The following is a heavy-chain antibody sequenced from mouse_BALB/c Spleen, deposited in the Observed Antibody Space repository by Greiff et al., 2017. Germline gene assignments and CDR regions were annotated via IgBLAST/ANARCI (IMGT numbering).Heavy chain of an antibody. CDR3: ARQELGRDYFDY. D-gene: IGHD4-1*01. Sequence: EVKLMESGGDLVKPGGSLKLSCAASGFTFSSYGMSWVRQTPDKRLEWVATISSGGSYTYYPDSVKGRFTISRDNAKNTLYLQMSSLKSEDTAMYYCARQELGRDYFDYGGQGTTLTVSS. CDR1: GFTFSSYG. J-gene: IGHJ2*01. V-gene: IGHV5-6*01. CDR2: ISSGGSYT.